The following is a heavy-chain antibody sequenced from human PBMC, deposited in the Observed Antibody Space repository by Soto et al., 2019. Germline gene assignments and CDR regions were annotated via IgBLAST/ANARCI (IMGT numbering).Heavy chain of an antibody. CDR3: ARGNCSGGSCYYSLLPFDY. CDR2: IIPILGIA. D-gene: IGHD2-15*01. J-gene: IGHJ4*02. V-gene: IGHV1-69*02. Sequence: QVQLVQSGAEVKKPGSSVKVACKASGGTFSSYTISWVRQAPGQGHEWMGRIIPILGIANYAQKFQGRVTITADKSTSTAHMELSSLRSEDTAVYYCARGNCSGGSCYYSLLPFDYWGQGTLVTVSS. CDR1: GGTFSSYT.